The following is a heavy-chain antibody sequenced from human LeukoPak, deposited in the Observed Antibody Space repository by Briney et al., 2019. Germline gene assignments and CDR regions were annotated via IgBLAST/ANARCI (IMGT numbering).Heavy chain of an antibody. CDR3: ARGDFNDNGDYVDAFDV. Sequence: PGGSLRLSXAASGFSFTSYWMSWIRQAPGKGLEWVSNIKQDGSEKFYVDSVKGRFNISRDNVKNSLYLQVNSLRVEDTAVYYCARGDFNDNGDYVDAFDVWGQGTMVTVSS. J-gene: IGHJ3*01. CDR1: GFSFTSYW. CDR2: IKQDGSEK. V-gene: IGHV3-7*01. D-gene: IGHD4-17*01.